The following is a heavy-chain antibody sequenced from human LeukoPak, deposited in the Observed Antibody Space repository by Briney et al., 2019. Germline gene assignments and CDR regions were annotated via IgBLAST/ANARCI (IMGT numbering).Heavy chain of an antibody. CDR2: IYSSGTT. V-gene: IGHV4-30-4*01. Sequence: SETLSLTCTVSGGSISSGDYYWSRIRQPPGKGLEWIGYIYSSGTTTYSPSLKSRLIISPDTSKNQFSLKLRSVTAADTAVYFCARVPGGSPGDDAFDIWGQGTMVTVS. CDR3: ARVPGGSPGDDAFDI. J-gene: IGHJ3*02. CDR1: GGSISSGDYY. D-gene: IGHD1-26*01.